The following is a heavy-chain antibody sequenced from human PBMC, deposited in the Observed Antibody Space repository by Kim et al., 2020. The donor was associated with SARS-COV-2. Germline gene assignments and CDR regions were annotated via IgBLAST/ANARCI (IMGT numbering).Heavy chain of an antibody. J-gene: IGHJ2*01. CDR1: GDSVSSNSAA. CDR2: TYYRSKWYN. V-gene: IGHV6-1*01. CDR3: AREGSRHHDSSGYPNWYFDL. Sequence: SQTLSLTCAISGDSVSSNSAAWNWIRQSPSRGLEWLGRTYYRSKWYNDYAVFVKSRITINPDTSKNQFSLHLNSVTPEDTAVYYCAREGSRHHDSSGYPNWYFDLWGRGTLVTVSS. D-gene: IGHD3-22*01.